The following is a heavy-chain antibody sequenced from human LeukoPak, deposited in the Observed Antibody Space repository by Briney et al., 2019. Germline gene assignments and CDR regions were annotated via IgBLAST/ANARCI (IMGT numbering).Heavy chain of an antibody. CDR3: AREMYSSGWYVDY. CDR2: IYTSGST. Sequence: SETLSLTCTVSGGSIRSYHWSWIRQSAGKGLEWIGRIYTSGSTNYNPSLKSRVTMSLDTSKNQFSLKLCSVTAADTAVYYCAREMYSSGWYVDYWGQGTLVTVSS. D-gene: IGHD6-19*01. CDR1: GGSIRSYH. V-gene: IGHV4-4*07. J-gene: IGHJ4*02.